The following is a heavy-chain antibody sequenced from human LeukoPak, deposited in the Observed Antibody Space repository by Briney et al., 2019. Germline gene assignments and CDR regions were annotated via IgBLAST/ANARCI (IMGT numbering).Heavy chain of an antibody. J-gene: IGHJ4*02. V-gene: IGHV4-30-2*01. Sequence: PSQTLSLTCAVSGGSISSGGYSWSWIRQPPGTGLEWIGYIYHSGSTYYNPSLKSRVTTSVDRSKNQFSLKLSSVTAADTAVYYCARDRPAGYFDYWGQGTLVTVSS. CDR1: GGSISSGGYS. D-gene: IGHD6-13*01. CDR2: IYHSGST. CDR3: ARDRPAGYFDY.